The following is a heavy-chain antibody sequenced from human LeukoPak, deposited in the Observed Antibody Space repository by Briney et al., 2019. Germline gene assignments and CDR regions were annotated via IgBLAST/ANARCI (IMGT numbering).Heavy chain of an antibody. J-gene: IGHJ6*02. CDR1: GFTFSSYG. CDR2: IWYDGSNK. V-gene: IGHV3-33*01. D-gene: IGHD6-13*01. Sequence: GGSLRLSCAASGFTFSSYGMHWVRQAPGKGLEWVAVIWYDGSNKYYADSVKGRFTISRDNSKNTLYLQMNSLRAEDTAVYYCARHERSIAAAGKGEGMDVWGQGTAVTVSS. CDR3: ARHERSIAAAGKGEGMDV.